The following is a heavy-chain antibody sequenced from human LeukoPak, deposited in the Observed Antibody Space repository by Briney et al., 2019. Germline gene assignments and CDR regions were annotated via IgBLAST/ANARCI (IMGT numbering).Heavy chain of an antibody. J-gene: IGHJ4*02. CDR1: GGSFSDHY. CDR2: INHSGTT. D-gene: IGHD5-18*01. CDR3: ARKASHYSYGLRALDY. V-gene: IGHV4-34*01. Sequence: SETLSLTCAVYGGSFSDHYWNWIRQPPGKGLEWIGEINHSGTTNYNASLKSRVTISVDTSKNHFSLKLNSMTAADTAVYYCARKASHYSYGLRALDYWGQGNLVTVSS.